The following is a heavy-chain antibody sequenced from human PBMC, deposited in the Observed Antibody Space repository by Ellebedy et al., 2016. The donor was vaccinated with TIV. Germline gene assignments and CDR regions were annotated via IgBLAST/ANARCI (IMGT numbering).Heavy chain of an antibody. J-gene: IGHJ4*02. Sequence: AASVKVSCKASGGTFSSYAISWVRQAPGQGLEWMGGIIPIFGAANYAQKFQGRVTITADESTSTAFMELSSLRSEDTAVYYCAREVPYLDYWGQGTLVTVSS. CDR3: AREVPYLDY. CDR2: IIPIFGAA. CDR1: GGTFSSYA. V-gene: IGHV1-69*13.